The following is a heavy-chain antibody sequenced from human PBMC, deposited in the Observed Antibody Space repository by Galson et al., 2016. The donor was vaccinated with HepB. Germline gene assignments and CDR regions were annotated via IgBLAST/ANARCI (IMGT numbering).Heavy chain of an antibody. CDR3: ARAHSVGPSAGYYGMDV. CDR1: GYTFTAYY. D-gene: IGHD2-2*01. J-gene: IGHJ6*02. V-gene: IGHV1-2*04. CDR2: INPNSGAT. Sequence: SVKVSCKASGYTFTAYYLHWVRQAPGQGLEWMGWINPNSGATNSAQKFRAWVTMTRDTSIGTAYREVRRLRSDDTAVSFCARAHSVGPSAGYYGMDVWGQGTTVIVS.